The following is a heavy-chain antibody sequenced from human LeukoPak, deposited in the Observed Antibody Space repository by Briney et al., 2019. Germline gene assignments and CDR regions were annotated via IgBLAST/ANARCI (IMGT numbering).Heavy chain of an antibody. Sequence: SVKVSCKASGGTFSSYAISWVRQAPGQVLEWMGRIIPILGIANYAQKFQGRVTITADKSTSTAYMELSSLRSEDTAVYYCARADSSSWYGDYWGQGTLVTVSS. CDR1: GGTFSSYA. CDR2: IIPILGIA. J-gene: IGHJ4*02. V-gene: IGHV1-69*04. CDR3: ARADSSSWYGDY. D-gene: IGHD6-13*01.